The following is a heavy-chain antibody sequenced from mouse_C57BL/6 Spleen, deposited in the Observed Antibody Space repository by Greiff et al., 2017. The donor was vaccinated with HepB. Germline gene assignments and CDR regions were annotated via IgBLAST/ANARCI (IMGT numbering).Heavy chain of an antibody. CDR3: ARYSHYDYDVGYFDY. J-gene: IGHJ2*01. D-gene: IGHD2-4*01. V-gene: IGHV3-8*01. CDR2: ISYSGST. CDR1: GYSITSDY. Sequence: EVKLVESGPGLAKPSQTLSLTCSVTGYSITSDYWNWIRKFPGNKLEYMGYISYSGSTYYNPSLKSRISITRDTSKNQYYLQLNSVTTEDTATYYCARYSHYDYDVGYFDYWGQGTTLTVSS.